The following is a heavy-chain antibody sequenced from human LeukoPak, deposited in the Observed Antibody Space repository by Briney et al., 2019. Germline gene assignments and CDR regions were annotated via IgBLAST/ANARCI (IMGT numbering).Heavy chain of an antibody. CDR2: IRYDGSNK. V-gene: IGHV3-30*02. D-gene: IGHD5-18*01. Sequence: PGGSLRLSCAASGFTFSSYGMHWVRQAPGKGLEWVAFIRYDGSNKYYADSVKGRFTISRGNSKNTLYLQMNSLRAEDTAVYYCAKSWGIQLWTYDYWGQGTLVTVSS. J-gene: IGHJ4*02. CDR1: GFTFSSYG. CDR3: AKSWGIQLWTYDY.